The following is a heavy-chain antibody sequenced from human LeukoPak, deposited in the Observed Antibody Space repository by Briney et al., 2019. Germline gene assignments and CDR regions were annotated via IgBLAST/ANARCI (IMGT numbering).Heavy chain of an antibody. J-gene: IGHJ4*02. CDR2: INPNSGGT. V-gene: IGHV1-2*02. Sequence: VASVKVSCKASGYTFTSYDINWVRQATGQGLEWMGWINPNSGGTNYAQKFQRRVTMTRDTSISTAYMELSRLRSDDTAIYYCARGGSGFSSGFMPRSPLDSWGQGTLVTVST. D-gene: IGHD5-18*01. CDR3: ARGGSGFSSGFMPRSPLDS. CDR1: GYTFTSYD.